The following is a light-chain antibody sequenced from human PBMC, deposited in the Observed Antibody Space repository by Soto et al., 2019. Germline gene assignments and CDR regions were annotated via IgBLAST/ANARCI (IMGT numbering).Light chain of an antibody. J-gene: IGLJ1*01. CDR2: DVS. CDR1: SSDVCGYNY. V-gene: IGLV2-11*01. Sequence: QSLLTQPRSMSGSPGQSVTISCTGTSSDVCGYNYVSWYQQHPGKAPKLMIYDVSKRPSGVPDRFSGSKSGNTASLTISGLQAEDEADYYCCSYAGSYTFPFVFGTGTKVPVL. CDR3: CSYAGSYTFPFV.